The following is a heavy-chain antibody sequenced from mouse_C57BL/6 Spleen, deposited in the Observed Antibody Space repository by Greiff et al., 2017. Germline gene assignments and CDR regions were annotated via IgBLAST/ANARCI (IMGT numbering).Heavy chain of an antibody. J-gene: IGHJ2*01. CDR1: GYSITSGYY. Sequence: VQLKESGPGLVKPSQSLSLTCSVTGYSITSGYYWNWIRQFPGNKLEWMGYISYDGSNNYNPSLKNRISITRDTSKNQFFLKLNSVTTEDTATYYCARGGLLRYFDYGGQGTTLTVSS. CDR3: ARGGLLRYFDY. D-gene: IGHD1-1*01. V-gene: IGHV3-6*01. CDR2: ISYDGSN.